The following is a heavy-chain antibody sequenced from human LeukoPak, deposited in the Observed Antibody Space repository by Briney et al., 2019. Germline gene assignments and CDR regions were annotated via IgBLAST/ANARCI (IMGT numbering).Heavy chain of an antibody. CDR2: ISSSGSTT. V-gene: IGHV3-48*03. Sequence: GGSLRLSCAVSGFPFSSYEMNWVRQAPGKGLEWVSFISSSGSTTYYADSVKGRFTISRDNAKNSLYLQMNSLRAEDTAANYCARLFSTAHYWGQGALVTVSP. D-gene: IGHD2-21*01. CDR3: ARLFSTAHY. J-gene: IGHJ4*02. CDR1: GFPFSSYE.